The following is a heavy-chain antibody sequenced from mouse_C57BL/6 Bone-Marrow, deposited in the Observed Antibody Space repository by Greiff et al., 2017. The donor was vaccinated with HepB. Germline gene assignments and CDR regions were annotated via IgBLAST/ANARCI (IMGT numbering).Heavy chain of an antibody. Sequence: VKVVESGPGLVQPSQRLSLTCTASGFTFTSYGVHWVRQPPGKGLEWLGVIWSGGSTDYNDAFISRQSISKDNSKSQVFYKMNSMQADDTALYYCAKNDGYYFWYFDVWGTGTPVTVSS. V-gene: IGHV2-4*01. CDR2: IWSGGST. D-gene: IGHD2-3*01. CDR3: AKNDGYYFWYFDV. J-gene: IGHJ1*03. CDR1: GFTFTSYG.